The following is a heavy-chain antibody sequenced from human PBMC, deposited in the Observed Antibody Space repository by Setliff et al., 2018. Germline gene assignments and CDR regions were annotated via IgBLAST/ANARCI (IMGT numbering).Heavy chain of an antibody. V-gene: IGHV4-34*01. CDR1: GGSFSDYW. CDR3: ARGTKTMVINYWYFDV. CDR2: IHHSGST. D-gene: IGHD4-17*01. J-gene: IGHJ2*01. Sequence: PSETLSLTCAVYGGSFSDYWWRWIRQLPGKGLEWIAEIHHSGSTNFHPSLKSRVAISVDPSKNQFYLNLRSVTAADTAVYFCARGTKTMVINYWYFDVWGRGTPVTVSS.